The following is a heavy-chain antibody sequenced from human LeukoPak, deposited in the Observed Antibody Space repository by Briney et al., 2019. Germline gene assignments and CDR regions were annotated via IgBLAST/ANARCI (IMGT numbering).Heavy chain of an antibody. J-gene: IGHJ3*02. CDR1: GGSISDYS. CDR3: ARPTMVRGVMGSDAFDI. D-gene: IGHD3-10*01. CDR2: IYYSGST. V-gene: IGHV4-59*08. Sequence: SETLSLTCTVSGGSISDYSWSWIRQPPGKGLEWIGNIYYSGSTYYNPSLKSRVTISVDTSKNQFSLKLSSVTAADTAVYYCARPTMVRGVMGSDAFDIWGQGTMVTVSS.